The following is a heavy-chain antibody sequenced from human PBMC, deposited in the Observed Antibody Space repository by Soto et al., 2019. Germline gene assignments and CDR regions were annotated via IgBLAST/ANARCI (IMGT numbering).Heavy chain of an antibody. CDR2: ISSTTYSP. V-gene: IGHV3-23*01. CDR3: ARAASYYGLDV. J-gene: IGHJ6*02. CDR1: GFTFSTSD. Sequence: EVQLLESGGGLVQPGGSLRLSCAASGFTFSTSDMSWVRQAPGKGLECVSTISSTTYSPYYADSVKGRFTISRDNSKNTLYLQMNSLRADDTAIYYCARAASYYGLDVWGQGTTVTVSS.